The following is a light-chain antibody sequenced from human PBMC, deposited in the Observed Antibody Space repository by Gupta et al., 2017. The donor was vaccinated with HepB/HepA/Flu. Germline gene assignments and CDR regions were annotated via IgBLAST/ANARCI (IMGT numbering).Light chain of an antibody. V-gene: IGKV1-5*03. CDR3: QRDNSYWT. J-gene: IGKJ1*01. Sequence: DMQMTQTPSTLSASVADRLTTTCRASQSISSWLAWYQQRPGKAPRRLIYKVSSLESGVPSRFSGSGSVTEFTLTISSLQPDDFAIYYCQRDNSYWTFGQGTKVEIK. CDR2: KVS. CDR1: QSISSW.